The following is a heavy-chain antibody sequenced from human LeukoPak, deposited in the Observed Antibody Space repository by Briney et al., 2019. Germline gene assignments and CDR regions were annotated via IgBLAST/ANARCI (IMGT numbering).Heavy chain of an antibody. CDR2: VSGSGDTT. Sequence: HPGGSLRLSCAASGFTFSIYAMTWVRQAPGKGLEWVSAVSGSGDTTYYADSVKGRFTISRDNSKSTLYLQVNSLRADDTALYYCAKVATSTSGPFDYWGQGTLVTVSS. CDR3: AKVATSTSGPFDY. J-gene: IGHJ4*02. D-gene: IGHD1-26*01. V-gene: IGHV3-23*01. CDR1: GFTFSIYA.